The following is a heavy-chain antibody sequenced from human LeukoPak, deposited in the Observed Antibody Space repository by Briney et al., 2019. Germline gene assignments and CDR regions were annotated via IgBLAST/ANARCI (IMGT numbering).Heavy chain of an antibody. J-gene: IGHJ4*02. V-gene: IGHV4-30-2*01. CDR2: IYHSGST. CDR1: GGSISSGGYS. Sequence: SETLSLTCAVSGGSISSGGYSSGWIRRPPGKGLEWIGDIYHSGSTYYDPSIRRRVTLSVDRSKNQFSLKLSAVTAADTAVYYCARDQPEGDFDYWGQGTLVTVSS. CDR3: ARDQPEGDFDY.